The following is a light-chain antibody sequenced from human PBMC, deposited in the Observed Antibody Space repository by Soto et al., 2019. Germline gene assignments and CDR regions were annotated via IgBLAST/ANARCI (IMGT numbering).Light chain of an antibody. CDR2: GAS. V-gene: IGKV3D-15*02. CDR1: QSVGSD. Sequence: EIVMTQSPATLSVSPGERATLSCRASQSVGSDLAWYHQKPGQAPRLLIYGASTRATGIPARFSGSGSGTEFTLTINSLQSEDFAVYYCQKYGSSPTLGQGTKVDIK. J-gene: IGKJ1*01. CDR3: QKYGSSPT.